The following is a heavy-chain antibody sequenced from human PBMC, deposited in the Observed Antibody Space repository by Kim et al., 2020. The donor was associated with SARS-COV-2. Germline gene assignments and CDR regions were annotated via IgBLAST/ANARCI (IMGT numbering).Heavy chain of an antibody. CDR2: ISYDGSNK. J-gene: IGHJ6*02. CDR3: ARGRGQPYYGMDV. V-gene: IGHV3-30*04. Sequence: GGSLRLSCAASGFTFSSYAMHWVRQAPGKGLEWVAVISYDGSNKYYADSVKGRFTISRDNSKNTLYLQMNSLRAEDTAVYYCARGRGQPYYGMDVWGQGT. CDR1: GFTFSSYA.